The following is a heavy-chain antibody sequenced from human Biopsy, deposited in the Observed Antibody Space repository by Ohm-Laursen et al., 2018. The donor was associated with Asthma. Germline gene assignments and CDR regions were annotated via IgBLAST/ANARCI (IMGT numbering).Heavy chain of an antibody. V-gene: IGHV3-33*01. CDR3: ARWNYNIVTAYYSYFDF. Sequence: SLRLSCSASGFTFSSYGMHWVRQAPGKGLEWVAGMWYDGSSKYYADSVKGRLTSSRDNSKNTVYLQMNGLRAEDTAVYYCARWNYNIVTAYYSYFDFWGQGTLVTVSS. CDR2: MWYDGSSK. D-gene: IGHD3-9*01. CDR1: GFTFSSYG. J-gene: IGHJ4*02.